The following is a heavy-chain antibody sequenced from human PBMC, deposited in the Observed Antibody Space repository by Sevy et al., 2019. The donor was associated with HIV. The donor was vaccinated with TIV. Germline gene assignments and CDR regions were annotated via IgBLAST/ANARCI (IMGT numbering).Heavy chain of an antibody. CDR3: AREGPRIAQFDY. D-gene: IGHD6-13*01. J-gene: IGHJ4*02. CDR1: GGSVSSSSYY. V-gene: IGHV4-39*02. CDR2: IYYSGST. Sequence: SETLSLTCTVSGGSVSSSSYYWGWIRQPPGKGLDWIGSIYYSGSTYYNPSLKSRVTISVDTSKNQFSLKVRSVTAAGTAVYYCAREGPRIAQFDYWGQGALVTVSS.